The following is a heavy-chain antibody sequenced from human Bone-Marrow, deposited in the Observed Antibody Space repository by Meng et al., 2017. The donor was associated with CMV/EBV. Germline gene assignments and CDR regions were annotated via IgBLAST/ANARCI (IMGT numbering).Heavy chain of an antibody. CDR3: TRGGYYGSGTEFDP. CDR2: IKQDGSDI. Sequence: ASGFTCSSYWMSWVRQAPGKGLEWVANIKQDGSDIYYVDSVKGRFTISRDNAKNSLYLQMNSLKTEDTAVYYCTRGGYYGSGTEFDPWGQGTLVTVSS. D-gene: IGHD3-10*01. CDR1: GFTCSSYW. J-gene: IGHJ5*02. V-gene: IGHV3-7*05.